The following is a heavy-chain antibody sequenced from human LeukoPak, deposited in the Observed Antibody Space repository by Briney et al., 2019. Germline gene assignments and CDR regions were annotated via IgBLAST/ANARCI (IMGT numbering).Heavy chain of an antibody. D-gene: IGHD3-10*01. CDR2: IWYDGSNK. J-gene: IGHJ4*02. CDR1: GFTFSSYG. V-gene: IGHV3-33*01. CDR3: ARGSGYYYGSGSYPPDY. Sequence: PGRSLRLSCAASGFTFSSYGMHWVRQAPGKGLEWVAVIWYDGSNKYYADSVKGRFTISRDNSKNTLYLQMNSLRAEDTAVYYCARGSGYYYGSGSYPPDYWGQGTLVTVSS.